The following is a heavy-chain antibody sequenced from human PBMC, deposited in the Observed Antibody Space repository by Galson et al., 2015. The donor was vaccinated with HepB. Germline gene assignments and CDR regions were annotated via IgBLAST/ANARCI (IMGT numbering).Heavy chain of an antibody. CDR2: IWYDESNK. V-gene: IGHV3-33*01. D-gene: IGHD2-2*02. CDR1: GFTFSSYG. CDR3: ARGRVPAAIVRAGDAFDI. J-gene: IGHJ3*02. Sequence: LRLSCAASGFTFSSYGMHWVRQAPGKGLEWVAVIWYDESNKYYADSVKGRFTISRDNSKNTLYLQMNSLRAEDTAVYYCARGRVPAAIVRAGDAFDIWGQGTMVTVSS.